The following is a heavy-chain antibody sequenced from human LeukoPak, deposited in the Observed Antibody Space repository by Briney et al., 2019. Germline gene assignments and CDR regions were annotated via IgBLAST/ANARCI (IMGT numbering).Heavy chain of an antibody. Sequence: SGPTLVNPTQTLTLTCTFSGFSLSTSGVGVGWIRQPPGKALEWLALIYWDDDKRYSPSLKSRLTITKDTSKNQVVLTMTNMDPVDTATYYCAHSPRVFRFGELQHWFDPWGQGTLVTVSS. CDR3: AHSPRVFRFGELQHWFDP. CDR1: GFSLSTSGVG. J-gene: IGHJ5*02. CDR2: IYWDDDK. D-gene: IGHD3-10*01. V-gene: IGHV2-5*02.